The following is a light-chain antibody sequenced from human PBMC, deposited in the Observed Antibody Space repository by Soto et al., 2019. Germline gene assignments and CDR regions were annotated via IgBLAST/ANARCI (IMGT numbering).Light chain of an antibody. CDR2: DAS. Sequence: DIQMPQSPSTLSASVGDRVTINCRASQSISSWLAWYQQKPGKAPKLLIYDASSLESGVPSRFSGSGSGTEFTLTISSLQPDDFATYYCQQYNSYWTFGQGTKVDI. CDR3: QQYNSYWT. J-gene: IGKJ1*01. CDR1: QSISSW. V-gene: IGKV1-5*01.